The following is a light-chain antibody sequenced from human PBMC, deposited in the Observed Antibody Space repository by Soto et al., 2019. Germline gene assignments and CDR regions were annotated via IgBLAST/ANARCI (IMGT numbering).Light chain of an antibody. CDR2: DAS. CDR1: QSISSW. J-gene: IGKJ4*01. V-gene: IGKV1-5*01. CDR3: QQYNRSSLT. Sequence: EIQMTQSPSTLSSSVGDRVTITCRASQSISSWLAWYQQKPGKAPKLLIYDASSLESGVPSRFSGSGSDTEFTLTINKVQADDFATYRWQQYNRSSLTFGGGTKVEIK.